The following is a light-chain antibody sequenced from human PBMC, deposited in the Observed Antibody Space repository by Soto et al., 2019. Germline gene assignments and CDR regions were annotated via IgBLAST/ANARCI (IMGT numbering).Light chain of an antibody. CDR2: AVS. CDR3: QQSFNTPYS. CDR1: QTIGSY. V-gene: IGKV1-39*01. Sequence: DIQMTQSPSSLSASVGDTVTITCWASQTIGSYLSWYHQIPGKPPKLLIYAVSRLQTGVPSRFSGSGSGTDFTLTISSLQPEDFATYYCQQSFNTPYSFGQGT. J-gene: IGKJ2*03.